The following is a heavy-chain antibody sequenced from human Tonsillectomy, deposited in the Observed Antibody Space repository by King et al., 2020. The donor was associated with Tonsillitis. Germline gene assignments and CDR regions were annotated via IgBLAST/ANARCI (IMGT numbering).Heavy chain of an antibody. CDR3: ASITYYYDSSGYGSFP. CDR2: IIPILGIA. CDR1: GGTFSSYA. Sequence: QLVQSGAEVKKPGSSVKVSCKASGGTFSSYAISWVRQAPGQGLEWMGRIIPILGIANFAQKFQGRVTITADKSTSTAYMELSSLRSEDTAVYYCASITYYYDSSGYGSFPWGQGTLVTVSS. D-gene: IGHD3-22*01. J-gene: IGHJ5*02. V-gene: IGHV1-69*09.